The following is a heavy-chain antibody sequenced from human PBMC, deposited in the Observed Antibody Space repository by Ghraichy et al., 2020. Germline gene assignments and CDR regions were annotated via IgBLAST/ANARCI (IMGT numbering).Heavy chain of an antibody. CDR2: INPNSGGT. CDR3: ARDPNHWSGGSCYYFDY. Sequence: ASVKVSCKASGYTFTGYYMHWVRQAPGQGLEWMGWINPNSGGTNYAQKFQGRVTMTRDTSISTAYMELSRLRSDDTAVYYCARDPNHWSGGSCYYFDYWGQGTLVTVSS. J-gene: IGHJ4*02. D-gene: IGHD2-15*01. V-gene: IGHV1-2*02. CDR1: GYTFTGYY.